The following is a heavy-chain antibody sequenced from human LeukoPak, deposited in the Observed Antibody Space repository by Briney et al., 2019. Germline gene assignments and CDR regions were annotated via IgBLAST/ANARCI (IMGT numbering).Heavy chain of an antibody. D-gene: IGHD6-19*01. CDR1: GGPFSDYF. Sequence: RPSETLSLTCAVYGGPFSDYFWSWIRQPPGKGLEWIGEISHSGSTTYNPSLRSRVTISGDTSKKQFSLKLSSVTAVDTAVYYCARSAGSSGWYAYWGQGTLVTVSS. CDR3: ARSAGSSGWYAY. CDR2: ISHSGST. V-gene: IGHV4-34*01. J-gene: IGHJ4*02.